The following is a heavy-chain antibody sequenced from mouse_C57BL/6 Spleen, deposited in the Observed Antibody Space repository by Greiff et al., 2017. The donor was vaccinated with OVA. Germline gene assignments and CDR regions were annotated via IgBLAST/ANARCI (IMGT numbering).Heavy chain of an antibody. CDR2: IDPSDSYT. V-gene: IGHV1-59*01. Sequence: QVQLQQPGAELVRPGTSVKLSCKASGYTFTSYWMHWVKQRPGQGLEWIGVIDPSDSYTNYNQKFKGKATLTVDTSSSTAYMQLSSLTSEDSAVYYWAKSITTVVGYFDVWGTGTTVTVSS. J-gene: IGHJ1*03. CDR3: AKSITTVVGYFDV. CDR1: GYTFTSYW. D-gene: IGHD1-1*01.